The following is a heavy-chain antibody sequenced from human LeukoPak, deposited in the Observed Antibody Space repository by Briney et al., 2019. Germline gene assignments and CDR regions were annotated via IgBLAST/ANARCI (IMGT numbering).Heavy chain of an antibody. Sequence: ASVKVSCKASGYTFTGYYMHWVRQVPGQGLEWMGWINPNSGGTNYAQKFQGRVTMTRDTSISTAYMELSRLRSDDTAVYYCARDYYDSSGYSPDQNDYWGQGTLVTVSS. V-gene: IGHV1-2*02. J-gene: IGHJ4*02. D-gene: IGHD3-22*01. CDR3: ARDYYDSSGYSPDQNDY. CDR1: GYTFTGYY. CDR2: INPNSGGT.